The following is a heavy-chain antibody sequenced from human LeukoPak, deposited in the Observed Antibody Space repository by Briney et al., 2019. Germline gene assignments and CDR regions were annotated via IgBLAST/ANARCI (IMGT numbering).Heavy chain of an antibody. J-gene: IGHJ6*03. D-gene: IGHD2-15*01. CDR2: IYTSGST. Sequence: SETLSLTCTVSGGSISSGSYYWSWIRQPAGRGLEWIGRIYTSGSTNYNPSLKSRVTISVDTSKNQFSPKLSSVTAADTAVYYCAREGYCSGGSCLYYYYYMDVWGKGTTVTVSS. CDR3: AREGYCSGGSCLYYYYYMDV. V-gene: IGHV4-61*02. CDR1: GGSISSGSYY.